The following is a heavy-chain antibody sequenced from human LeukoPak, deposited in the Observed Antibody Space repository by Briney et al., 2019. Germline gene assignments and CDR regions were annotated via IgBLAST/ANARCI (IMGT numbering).Heavy chain of an antibody. CDR2: IYDNGYT. Sequence: PSETLSLTCTVSGGSMSTYYWSWIRQPPGKGLQWIGYIYDNGYTHYNPSLKSRGSISLDTSKSQFSLTLSSVTAADTAVYSCARCAFGGVLAANWFDPWGQGTLVTVSS. J-gene: IGHJ5*02. D-gene: IGHD3-16*02. CDR1: GGSMSTYY. CDR3: ARCAFGGVLAANWFDP. V-gene: IGHV4-59*08.